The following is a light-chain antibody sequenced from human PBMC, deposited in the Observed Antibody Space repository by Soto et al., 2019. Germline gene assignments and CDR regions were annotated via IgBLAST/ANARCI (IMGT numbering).Light chain of an antibody. Sequence: EIVLTQSPGTLSLSPGERATLSCRASQSVSSNSLAWYQQRPGQAPRLLIYGASSRATGIPDRFSGSGSGTDFTLNIRRLEPEDFAVSYCQQYGSSPRTFGQGTKVEIK. V-gene: IGKV3-20*01. CDR3: QQYGSSPRT. CDR2: GAS. J-gene: IGKJ1*01. CDR1: QSVSSNS.